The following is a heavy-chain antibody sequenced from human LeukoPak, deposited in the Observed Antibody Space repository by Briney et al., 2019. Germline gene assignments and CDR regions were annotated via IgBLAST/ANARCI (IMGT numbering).Heavy chain of an antibody. Sequence: PSETLSLTCTVSGGSISSYYWSWIRQPPGKGLKWIGYIYYSGSTNYNPSLKSRVTISVDTSKNQFSLKLSSVTAADTAVYYCARTSGWSSLIDYWGQGTLVTVSS. CDR3: ARTSGWSSLIDY. D-gene: IGHD6-19*01. CDR2: IYYSGST. CDR1: GGSISSYY. J-gene: IGHJ4*02. V-gene: IGHV4-59*01.